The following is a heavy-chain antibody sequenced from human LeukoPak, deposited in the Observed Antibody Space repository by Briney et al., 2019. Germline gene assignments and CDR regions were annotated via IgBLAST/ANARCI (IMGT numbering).Heavy chain of an antibody. CDR2: IKSKTDGGTV. Sequence: PGGSLRLSCAASGFTFTNAWMSWVRQSPGKGLEWVGRIKSKTDGGTVDFAAPVKGRFTISRDDSTNTLYLQMNSLKTEDTAVYFCTTDSTIIPIHSYSRDYWGYFDYWGQGTLVTVSS. D-gene: IGHD3-3*01. J-gene: IGHJ4*02. V-gene: IGHV3-15*01. CDR3: TTDSTIIPIHSYSRDYWGYFDY. CDR1: GFTFTNAW.